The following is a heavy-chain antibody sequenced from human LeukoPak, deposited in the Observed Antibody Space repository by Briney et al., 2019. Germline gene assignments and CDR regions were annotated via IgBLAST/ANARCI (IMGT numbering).Heavy chain of an antibody. Sequence: GGSLRLSCAASGFTFSSHAMSWVRQAPGKGLEWVSAISDRGDNKQYTDSVKGRLTISRDNSKNTLYLQMNSLRADDTAVYYCAKSSRYGTGWYGKIDYWGQGTLVAVS. V-gene: IGHV3-23*01. CDR2: ISDRGDNK. D-gene: IGHD6-19*01. J-gene: IGHJ4*02. CDR1: GFTFSSHA. CDR3: AKSSRYGTGWYGKIDY.